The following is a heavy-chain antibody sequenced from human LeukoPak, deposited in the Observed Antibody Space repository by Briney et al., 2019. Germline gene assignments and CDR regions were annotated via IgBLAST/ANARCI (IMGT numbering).Heavy chain of an antibody. CDR3: ARHARIMITFGGVTLNWFDP. D-gene: IGHD3-16*01. Sequence: SETLSLTRTVSGGSISSSSYYWGWIRQPPGKGLEWIGSIYYSGSTYYNPSLKSRVTISVDTSKNQFSLKLSSVTAADTAVYYCARHARIMITFGGVTLNWFDPWGQGTLVTVSS. CDR2: IYYSGST. V-gene: IGHV4-39*01. J-gene: IGHJ5*02. CDR1: GGSISSSSYY.